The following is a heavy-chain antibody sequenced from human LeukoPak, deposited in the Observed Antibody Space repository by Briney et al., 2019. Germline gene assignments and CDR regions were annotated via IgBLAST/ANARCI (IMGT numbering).Heavy chain of an antibody. CDR1: GGSFSGYY. CDR2: IYYSGST. D-gene: IGHD5-18*01. Sequence: SETLSLTCAVYGGSFSGYYWSWIRQPPGKGLEWIGSIYYSGSTYYNPSLKSRVTISVDTSKNQFSLKLSSVTAADTAVYYCARQGIQLWLSDYWGQGTLVTVSS. CDR3: ARQGIQLWLSDY. J-gene: IGHJ4*02. V-gene: IGHV4-34*01.